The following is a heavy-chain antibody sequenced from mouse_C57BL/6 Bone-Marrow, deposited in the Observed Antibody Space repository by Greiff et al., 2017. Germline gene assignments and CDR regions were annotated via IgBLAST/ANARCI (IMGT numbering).Heavy chain of an antibody. CDR3: TRLGALGRAYYYAMDY. V-gene: IGHV1-5*01. CDR2: IYPGNSDT. D-gene: IGHD4-1*01. Sequence: EVHLVESGTVLARPGASVKMSCKTSGYTFPSYWMHWVKQRPGQGLEWIGAIYPGNSDTSYNQKFKGKAKLTAVPSASTAYMELSSLTNEDSAVYYCTRLGALGRAYYYAMDYWGQGTSVTVSS. CDR1: GYTFPSYW. J-gene: IGHJ4*01.